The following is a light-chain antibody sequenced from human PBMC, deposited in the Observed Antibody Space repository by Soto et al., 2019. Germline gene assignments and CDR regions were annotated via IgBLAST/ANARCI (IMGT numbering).Light chain of an antibody. CDR2: AAS. Sequence: QINEYAKSLYPAGGGRVNITSRASQIIIRFVNWYQQKPGKAPKLLIFAASTLQSGVPSRFSVSGPGTDFTLSMRCLHSEEIATYICEATCSAPRSVAGGTKVDIK. V-gene: IGKV1-39*01. J-gene: IGKJ4*01. CDR1: QIIIRF. CDR3: EATCSAPRS.